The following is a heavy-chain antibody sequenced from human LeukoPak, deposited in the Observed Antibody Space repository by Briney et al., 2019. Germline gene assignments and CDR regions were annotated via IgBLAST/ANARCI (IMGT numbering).Heavy chain of an antibody. V-gene: IGHV3-30-3*01. CDR3: ARDGQVEGMDV. J-gene: IGHJ6*02. D-gene: IGHD5-24*01. CDR1: GFTFSSYA. CDR2: ISYDGSNK. Sequence: PGGSLRLSCAASGFTFSSYAMHWVRQAPGKGLEWVAVISYDGSNKYYADSVKGRFTISRDNSKNTLYLQMNSLRAEDTAVYYCARDGQVEGMDVWAQGPTFTVPS.